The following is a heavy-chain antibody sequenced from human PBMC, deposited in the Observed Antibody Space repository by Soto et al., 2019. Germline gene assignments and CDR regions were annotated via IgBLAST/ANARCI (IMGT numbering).Heavy chain of an antibody. CDR1: GGSISSGGYY. J-gene: IGHJ6*02. CDR2: IYYSGST. V-gene: IGHV4-31*03. Sequence: QVQLQESGPGLVKPSQTLSLTCTVSGGSISSGGYYWSWFRQHPGKGLEWIGYIYYSGSTYYNPSLKSRVTLSVDTSKNQFSLKLSSVTAADTAVYYCARDPFTRAHADYYYYGMDVWGQGTTVTVSS. CDR3: ARDPFTRAHADYYYYGMDV.